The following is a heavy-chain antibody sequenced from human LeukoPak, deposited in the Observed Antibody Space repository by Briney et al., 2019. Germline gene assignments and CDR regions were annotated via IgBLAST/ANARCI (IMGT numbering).Heavy chain of an antibody. J-gene: IGHJ4*02. CDR1: GFTFSSYA. CDR3: AKDVGATTGY. V-gene: IGHV3-23*01. Sequence: GGSLRLSCTVSGFTFSSYAMNWVRQAPGKGLEWVSAISGRGGSTYYADSVKGRFTISRDNSKNTLYLQMNSLRAEDTAVYYCAKDVGATTGYWGQGTLVTVSS. CDR2: ISGRGGST. D-gene: IGHD1-26*01.